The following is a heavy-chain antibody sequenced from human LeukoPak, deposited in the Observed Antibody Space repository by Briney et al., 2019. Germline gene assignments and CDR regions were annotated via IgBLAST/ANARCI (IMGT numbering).Heavy chain of an antibody. CDR1: GFTFSSYW. CDR2: IKQDGSEK. V-gene: IGHV3-7*01. J-gene: IGHJ4*02. D-gene: IGHD3-3*01. CDR3: ARDINYDFWSGPHFDY. Sequence: GGSLRFSCAASGFTFSSYWMSWVRQAPGKGLEWVANIKQDGSEKYYVDSVKGRFTISRDNAKNSLYLQMNSLRAEDTAVYYCARDINYDFWSGPHFDYWGQGTLVTVSS.